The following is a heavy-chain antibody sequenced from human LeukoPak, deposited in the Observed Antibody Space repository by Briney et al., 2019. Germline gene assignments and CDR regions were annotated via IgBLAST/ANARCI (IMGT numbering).Heavy chain of an antibody. CDR2: ISGSGGST. Sequence: GGSLRLSCAASGFTFSTYAMSWVRQAPGKGLEWVSGISGSGGSTYYADSVKGRFTISRDNPKNTLDLQMNSLRAEDTAVYYSAKDGEYYDSSGYYSHFDYWGQGTLVTVSS. CDR1: GFTFSTYA. D-gene: IGHD3-22*01. J-gene: IGHJ4*02. V-gene: IGHV3-23*01. CDR3: AKDGEYYDSSGYYSHFDY.